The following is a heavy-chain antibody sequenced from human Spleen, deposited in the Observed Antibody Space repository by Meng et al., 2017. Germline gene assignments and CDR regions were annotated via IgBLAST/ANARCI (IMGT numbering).Heavy chain of an antibody. CDR3: AKYSYGLGDYFDY. Sequence: EGQVGESGGGLVQPGGSLRLSCAASGFTVSSNYMSWVRQAPGKGLEWVSVIYSGGSTYYADSVKGRFTISRHNSKNTLYLQVNSLRAEDTALYYCAKYSYGLGDYFDYWGQGALVTVSS. J-gene: IGHJ4*02. CDR2: IYSGGST. V-gene: IGHV3-53*04. CDR1: GFTVSSNY. D-gene: IGHD3-10*01.